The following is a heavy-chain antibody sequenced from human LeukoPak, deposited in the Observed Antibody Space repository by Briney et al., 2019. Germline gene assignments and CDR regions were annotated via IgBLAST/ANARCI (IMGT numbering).Heavy chain of an antibody. CDR3: AKDWGSSGWYNYFDP. V-gene: IGHV3-30*18. D-gene: IGHD6-19*01. CDR1: GFTISSHG. J-gene: IGHJ5*02. CDR2: ISYHGSAK. Sequence: GGSLGLSCVVSGFTISSHGMHWVRQAPGKGLEWVAMISYHGSAKYYGDSVQGRFTISRDISKNTLYLQMDSLRPEDTAVYYCAKDWGSSGWYNYFDPWGQGTLVTVSS.